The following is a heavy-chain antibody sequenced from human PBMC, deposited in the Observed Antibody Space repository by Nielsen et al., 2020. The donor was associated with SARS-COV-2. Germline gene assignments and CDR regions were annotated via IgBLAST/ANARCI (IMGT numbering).Heavy chain of an antibody. CDR1: GFTFSSYG. CDR2: ISYDGSNK. Sequence: GGSLRLSCAASGFTFSSYGMHWVRQAPGKGLEWVAVISYDGSNKYYADSVKGRFTISRDNSKNTLYLQMNGLRAEDTAVYYCAKSSYYDSSGYYDYWGQGTLVTVSS. J-gene: IGHJ4*02. V-gene: IGHV3-30*18. CDR3: AKSSYYDSSGYYDY. D-gene: IGHD3-22*01.